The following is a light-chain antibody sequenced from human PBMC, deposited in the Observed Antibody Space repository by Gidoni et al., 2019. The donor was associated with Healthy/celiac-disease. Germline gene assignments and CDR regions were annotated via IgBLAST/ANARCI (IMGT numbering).Light chain of an antibody. CDR3: QSADSSGTDVV. J-gene: IGLJ2*01. CDR1: ALPKQY. CDR2: KDS. V-gene: IGLV3-25*03. Sequence: SSELTQPPSVSVSPGQTARITCSGNALPKQYAYWYQQKPGQDPVLVIYKDSERPSGIPERFSGSSSGTTVTLTISGVQAEDEADYYCQSADSSGTDVVFGGGTKLTVL.